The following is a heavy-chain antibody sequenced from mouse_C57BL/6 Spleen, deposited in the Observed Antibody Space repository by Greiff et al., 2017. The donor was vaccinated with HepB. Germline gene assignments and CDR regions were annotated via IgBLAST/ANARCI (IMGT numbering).Heavy chain of an antibody. V-gene: IGHV1-64*01. CDR1: GYTFTSYW. D-gene: IGHD2-1*01. J-gene: IGHJ3*01. CDR2: IHPNSGST. Sequence: VQLQQPGAELVKPGASVKLSCKASGYTFTSYWMHWVKQRPGQGLEWIGMIHPNSGSTNYNEKFKSKATLTVDKSSSTAYMQLSSLTSEDSAVYYCATYGNYEFAYWGQGTLVTVSA. CDR3: ATYGNYEFAY.